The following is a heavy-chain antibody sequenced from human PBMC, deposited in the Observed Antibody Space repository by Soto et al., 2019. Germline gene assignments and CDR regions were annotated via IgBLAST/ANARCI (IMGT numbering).Heavy chain of an antibody. V-gene: IGHV4-59*01. CDR1: GGSITGYF. Sequence: PSETLSLTCTVSGGSITGYFWSWIRQPPGGGLEWIGYIYYSGSTSYNPSLKGRVTMSVDTSKNQFSLKLTSVIAADTAVYFCARDYENSGYYNNWFDPWGQGTLVTVSS. D-gene: IGHD3-22*01. CDR3: ARDYENSGYYNNWFDP. CDR2: IYYSGST. J-gene: IGHJ5*02.